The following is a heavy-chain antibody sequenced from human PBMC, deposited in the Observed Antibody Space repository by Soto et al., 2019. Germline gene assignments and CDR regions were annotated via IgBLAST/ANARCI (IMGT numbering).Heavy chain of an antibody. Sequence: QLQLQESGPGLVKPSETLSLTCTVSGGSISSSSYYWGWIRQPPGKGLEWNGSIYYSGSTYYNPSLKSRVSISVDTSKNQFSLKLSSVTAADTAVYYCARDCKGRFLEWSNNWFDPWGQGTLDTVSS. V-gene: IGHV4-39*02. CDR2: IYYSGST. CDR1: GGSISSSSYY. CDR3: ARDCKGRFLEWSNNWFDP. J-gene: IGHJ5*02. D-gene: IGHD3-3*01.